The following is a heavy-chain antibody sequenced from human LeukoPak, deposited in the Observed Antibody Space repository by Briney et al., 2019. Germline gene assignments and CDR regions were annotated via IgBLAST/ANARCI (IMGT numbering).Heavy chain of an antibody. CDR2: INHSGST. D-gene: IGHD3-22*01. CDR3: ARLASYYYDSSGYYRNSLRGMDV. J-gene: IGHJ6*02. Sequence: SETLSLTCTVSGGSISSYYWSWIRQPPGKGLEWIGEINHSGSTNYNPSLKSRVTISVDTSKNQFSLKLSSVTAADTAVYYCARLASYYYDSSGYYRNSLRGMDVWGQGTTVTVSS. CDR1: GGSISSYY. V-gene: IGHV4-34*01.